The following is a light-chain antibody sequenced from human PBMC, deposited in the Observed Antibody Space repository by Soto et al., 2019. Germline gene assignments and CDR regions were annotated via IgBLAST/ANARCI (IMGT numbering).Light chain of an antibody. CDR1: QSVDSNY. CDR2: GAS. CDR3: QQYNNWPPLT. Sequence: EIVLTQSPGTLSLSPGEEATLSCRASQSVDSNYLAWYQQKPGQTPRLIIYGASGRADGIPHRFSGSGFGTDFTLTISKVEPEDFAVYYCQQYNNWPPLTFGGGTKVEIK. V-gene: IGKV3-20*01. J-gene: IGKJ4*01.